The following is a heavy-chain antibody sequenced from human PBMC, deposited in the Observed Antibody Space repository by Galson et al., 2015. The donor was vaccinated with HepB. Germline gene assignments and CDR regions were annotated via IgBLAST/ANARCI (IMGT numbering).Heavy chain of an antibody. CDR2: VVGSGESP. CDR3: AKTSYCDGGPCFSGYFDS. Sequence: SLRLSCAAPGITFSTYVMSWVRQAPGKGLEWVSSVVGSGESPFYADSVKGRFTISRDNARNTLYLQMNRLRADDTAIYYCAKTSYCDGGPCFSGYFDSWGQGTLVAVSS. J-gene: IGHJ4*02. V-gene: IGHV3-23*01. D-gene: IGHD2-21*01. CDR1: GITFSTYV.